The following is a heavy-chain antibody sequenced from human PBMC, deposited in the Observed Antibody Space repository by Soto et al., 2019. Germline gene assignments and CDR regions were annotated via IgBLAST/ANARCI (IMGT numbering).Heavy chain of an antibody. Sequence: EVQLVESGGGLVQPGGSLSLSCAASGFTFSSYWMSWVRQPPGKGLEWVANIKQDGREKYYVDSVKGRFTISRDNAKNSLYLQMNSLRAEDTAVYYCGRGAGIGEYGGQGTLVTVSS. J-gene: IGHJ4*02. CDR2: IKQDGREK. CDR1: GFTFSSYW. D-gene: IGHD3-10*01. V-gene: IGHV3-7*04. CDR3: GRGAGIGEY.